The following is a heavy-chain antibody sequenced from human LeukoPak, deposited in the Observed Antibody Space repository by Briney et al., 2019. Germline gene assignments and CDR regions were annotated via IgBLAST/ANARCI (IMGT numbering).Heavy chain of an antibody. J-gene: IGHJ5*02. CDR2: IIPIFGTA. CDR3: ARSARTRGYNWFDP. CDR1: GGTFSSYA. V-gene: IGHV1-69*06. D-gene: IGHD2-2*01. Sequence: ASVKVSCKASGGTFSSYAISWVRQAPGQGLEWMGGIIPIFGTANYAQKFQGRVTITADKSTSTAYMELSRLRSDDTAVYYCARSARTRGYNWFDPWGQGTLVTVSS.